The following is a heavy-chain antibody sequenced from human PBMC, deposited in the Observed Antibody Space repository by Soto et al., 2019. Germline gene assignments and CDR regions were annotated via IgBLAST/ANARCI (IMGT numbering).Heavy chain of an antibody. CDR1: GGTFSSYA. CDR2: IIPIFGTA. Sequence: QVQLVQSGAEVKKPGSSVKVSCKASGGTFSSYAISWVRQAPGQGLEWMGGIIPIFGTANYAQKLQGRVTITADESTSTAYMELSSLRSEDTAVYYCARACSGGSCYSTRWFDPWGQGTLVTVSS. CDR3: ARACSGGSCYSTRWFDP. D-gene: IGHD2-15*01. V-gene: IGHV1-69*01. J-gene: IGHJ5*02.